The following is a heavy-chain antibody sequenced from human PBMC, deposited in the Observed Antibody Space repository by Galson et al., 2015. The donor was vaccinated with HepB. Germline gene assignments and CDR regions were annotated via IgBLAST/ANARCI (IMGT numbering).Heavy chain of an antibody. CDR2: TYYRSKWYN. D-gene: IGHD5-18*01. CDR3: ARYVDTAMVSRRVSQHYYYYGMDV. Sequence: CAISGDSVSSNSAAWNWIRQSPSRGLEWLGRTYYRSKWYNDYAVSVKSRITINPDTSKNQFSLQLNSVTPEDTAVYYCARYVDTAMVSRRVSQHYYYYGMDVWGQGTTVTVSS. V-gene: IGHV6-1*01. CDR1: GDSVSSNSAA. J-gene: IGHJ6*02.